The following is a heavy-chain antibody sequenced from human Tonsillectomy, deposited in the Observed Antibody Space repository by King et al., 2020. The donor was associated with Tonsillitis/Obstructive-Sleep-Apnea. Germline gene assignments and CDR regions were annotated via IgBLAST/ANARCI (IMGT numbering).Heavy chain of an antibody. D-gene: IGHD1-26*01. V-gene: IGHV4-34*01. CDR2: INHSGST. J-gene: IGHJ6*02. CDR1: GGSFSGYY. Sequence: VQLQQWGAGLLKPSETLSLTCAVYGGSFSGYYWSWIRQPPGKGLEWIGEINHSGSTNYSPSLKSRVTISIDTSKNQFSLKLSSVTAADTAVYYCAMGEVGATTIYYYYALGVWGQGTTVTVSS. CDR3: AMGEVGATTIYYYYALGV.